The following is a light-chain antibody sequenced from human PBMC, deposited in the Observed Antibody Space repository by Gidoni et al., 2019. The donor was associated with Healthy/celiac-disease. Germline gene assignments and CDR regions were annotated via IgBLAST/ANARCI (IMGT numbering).Light chain of an antibody. CDR3: QQRYRTWLT. CDR2: AAS. V-gene: IGKV1-39*01. J-gene: IGKJ4*01. Sequence: DIQMTRSPSSLSASVVDRVTITCRASQSISSYLNWYQQKPGKAPKLLFYAASSLQSGVPSRFSRSGSGTDCTRTISSLQPEDFATYYCQQRYRTWLTFGGGTKVELK. CDR1: QSISSY.